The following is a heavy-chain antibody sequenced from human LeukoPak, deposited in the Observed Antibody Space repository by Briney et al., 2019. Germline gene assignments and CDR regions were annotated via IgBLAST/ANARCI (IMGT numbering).Heavy chain of an antibody. CDR2: ISFDGSNQ. Sequence: PGGSLRLSCAASGFTFNSFALHWVRQAPGKGLEWVAVISFDGSNQYYLDSVKGRFTISRDNSENTLYLQMNSLRPEDTGVYYCARAMPASVTIIHWGQGTLVTVSS. CDR1: GFTFNSFA. J-gene: IGHJ4*02. V-gene: IGHV3-30*04. D-gene: IGHD2-2*01. CDR3: ARAMPASVTIIH.